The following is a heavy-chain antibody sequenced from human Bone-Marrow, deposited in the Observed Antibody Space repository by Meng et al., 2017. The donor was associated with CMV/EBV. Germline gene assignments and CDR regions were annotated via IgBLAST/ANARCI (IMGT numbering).Heavy chain of an antibody. V-gene: IGHV1-2*02. CDR2: INPNNGGT. D-gene: IGHD1-7*01. CDR1: GYTFTGYY. J-gene: IGHJ4*02. CDR3: ARDKSAWNLNLLYY. Sequence: ASVKVSCKSSGYTFTGYYMHWVRQAPGQGLAGMGWINPNNGGTNKAQTFQGRVTMARDTSISTVYMELSRLRSNDTAVYYCARDKSAWNLNLLYYWGQGTLVTVSS.